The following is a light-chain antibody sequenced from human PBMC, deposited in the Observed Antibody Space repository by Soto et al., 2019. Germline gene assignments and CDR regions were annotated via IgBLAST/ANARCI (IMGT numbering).Light chain of an antibody. CDR3: QQYENLPT. Sequence: EIQMTQSPSSVSASVEDRITLTFRASQGISNWLAWYQQKPGRATKLLIYDASNLEAGVPSRFRGSGSGTDFTFTISRLQPEDIATYYCQQYENLPTFGQGTRLEIK. V-gene: IGKV1-33*01. CDR1: QGISNW. CDR2: DAS. J-gene: IGKJ5*01.